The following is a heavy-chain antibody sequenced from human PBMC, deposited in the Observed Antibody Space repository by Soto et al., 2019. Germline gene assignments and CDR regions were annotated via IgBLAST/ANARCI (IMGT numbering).Heavy chain of an antibody. CDR1: GGSISSGGYY. CDR2: IYYSGST. V-gene: IGHV4-31*03. CDR3: AIGWFGEVEGLEH. D-gene: IGHD3-10*01. J-gene: IGHJ1*01. Sequence: QVQLQESGPGLVKPSQTLSLTCTVSGGSISSGGYYWSWIRQHPGKGLEWIGYIYYSGSTYYNPSLRSRVTISVDTSKNQFSLKLSSVTAADTAVYYCAIGWFGEVEGLEHWGQGTLVTVSS.